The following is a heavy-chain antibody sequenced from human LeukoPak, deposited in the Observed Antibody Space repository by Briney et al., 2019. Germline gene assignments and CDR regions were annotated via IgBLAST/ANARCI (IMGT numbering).Heavy chain of an antibody. CDR3: ARGDTAMVR. CDR1: GGSVSSYY. J-gene: IGHJ4*02. Sequence: PSETLSLTCTVSGGSVSSYYWSWIRQPPGKGLEWIGYIYYSGSTNYNPSLKNRVTISVDTSKNQFSLKLSSVTAADTAVYYCARGDTAMVRWGQGTLVTVSS. D-gene: IGHD5-18*01. CDR2: IYYSGST. V-gene: IGHV4-59*02.